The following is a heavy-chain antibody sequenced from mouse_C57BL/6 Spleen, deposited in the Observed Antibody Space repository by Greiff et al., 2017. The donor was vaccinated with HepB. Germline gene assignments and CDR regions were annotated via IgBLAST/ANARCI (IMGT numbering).Heavy chain of an antibody. CDR1: GYTFTSYW. J-gene: IGHJ4*01. D-gene: IGHD1-1*01. CDR3: ARGGRVLRSLYAMDY. V-gene: IGHV1-64*01. CDR2: IHPNSGST. Sequence: QVQLKQPGAELVKPGASVKLSCKASGYTFTSYWMHWVKQRPGQGLEWIGMIHPNSGSTNYNEKFKSKATLTVDKSSSTAYMQLSSLTSEDSAVYYCARGGRVLRSLYAMDYWGQGTSVTVSS.